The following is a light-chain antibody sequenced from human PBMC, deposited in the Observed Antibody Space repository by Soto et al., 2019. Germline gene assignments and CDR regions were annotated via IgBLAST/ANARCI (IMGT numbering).Light chain of an antibody. CDR3: QLYGTSRA. V-gene: IGKV3-20*01. CDR1: QSLGSDY. J-gene: IGKJ1*01. Sequence: ETVLTQSPGTLSLSPGERATLSCRASQSLGSDYLAWYQQKPGQAPRLLIYGVSSRATDIPDRFSGSGSGTDFTLTISRLEQEDFAMYYCQLYGTSRAFGQWTKV. CDR2: GVS.